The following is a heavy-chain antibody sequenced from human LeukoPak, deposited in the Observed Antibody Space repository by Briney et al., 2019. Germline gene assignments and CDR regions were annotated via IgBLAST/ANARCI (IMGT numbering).Heavy chain of an antibody. V-gene: IGHV5-51*01. D-gene: IGHD3-3*01. Sequence: GESLKISCKGSGYSFTSYWIGWVRQMPGKGLEWMGIIYPGDSDTRYSPSSQGQVTISADKSISTAYLQWSSLKASDTAMYYCARRDFWSGYPPDWYFDLWGRGTLVTVSS. J-gene: IGHJ2*01. CDR2: IYPGDSDT. CDR3: ARRDFWSGYPPDWYFDL. CDR1: GYSFTSYW.